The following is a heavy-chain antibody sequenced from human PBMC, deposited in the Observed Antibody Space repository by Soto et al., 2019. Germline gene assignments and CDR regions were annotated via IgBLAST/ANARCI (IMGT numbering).Heavy chain of an antibody. D-gene: IGHD6-6*01. J-gene: IGHJ4*02. V-gene: IGHV3-9*01. CDR1: GFTFDDYA. Sequence: GGSLRLSCAASGFTFDDYAMHWVRQAPGKGLEWVSGISWNSGSIGYADSVKGRFTISRDNAKNSLYLQMNSLRAEDTALYYCAKDRIAAQVDYFDYWGQGTLVTVSS. CDR2: ISWNSGSI. CDR3: AKDRIAAQVDYFDY.